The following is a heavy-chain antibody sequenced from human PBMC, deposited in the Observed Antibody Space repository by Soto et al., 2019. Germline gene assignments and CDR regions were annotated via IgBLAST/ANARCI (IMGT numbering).Heavy chain of an antibody. J-gene: IGHJ4*02. CDR1: GGTFSSYA. V-gene: IGHV1-46*01. D-gene: IGHD6-19*01. CDR2: INPSGGST. Sequence: ASVKVSCKASGGTFSSYAISWVRQAPGQGLEWMGIINPSGGSTSYAQKFQGRVTMTRDTSTSTVYMELSSLRSEDTAVYYCARSGGPLGSGWNFDYWGQGTLVTVS. CDR3: ARSGGPLGSGWNFDY.